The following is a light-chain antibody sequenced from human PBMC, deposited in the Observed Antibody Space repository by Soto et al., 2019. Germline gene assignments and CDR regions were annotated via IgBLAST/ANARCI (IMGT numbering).Light chain of an antibody. CDR3: LQSYSLPYT. CDR2: GTY. J-gene: IGKJ2*01. V-gene: IGKV1-39*01. CDR1: QSVTTY. Sequence: DIQMTQSPPALSASVGDRVTITCRSSQSVTTYCNWYLQKPGKAPQLLIFGTYNLQSGVSSRFTACGFATHFHLNITDVQPEDSATYYCLQSYSLPYTFGQGTRLEIK.